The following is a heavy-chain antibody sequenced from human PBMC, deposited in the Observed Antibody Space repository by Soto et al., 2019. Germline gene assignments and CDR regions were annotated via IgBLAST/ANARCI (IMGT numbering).Heavy chain of an antibody. J-gene: IGHJ4*02. CDR1: GYTFTSYA. Sequence: GASVKVSCKASGYTFTSYAMHWVRQAPGQRLEWMGGINAGNGNTKYAQKFQGRVTITTDASTSTAYMELSSLRSEDTAVYYCARDVGSQWGQGTLVTVSS. CDR2: INAGNGNT. CDR3: ARDVGSQ. V-gene: IGHV1-3*01. D-gene: IGHD2-15*01.